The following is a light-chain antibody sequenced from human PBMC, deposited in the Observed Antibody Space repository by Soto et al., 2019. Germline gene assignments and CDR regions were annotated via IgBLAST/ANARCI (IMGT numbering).Light chain of an antibody. J-gene: IGKJ4*01. CDR2: GAS. Sequence: EIVMTQSPDTLSVSPGERATLSCRASEGVTNNLAWYQRKPGQATRLFIYGASNRATDVPVRFSGRGSGTEVTLTSSRPQPEDSAVYYCQQYSPWPLGFGGGTKVEIK. V-gene: IGKV3-15*01. CDR1: EGVTNN. CDR3: QQYSPWPLG.